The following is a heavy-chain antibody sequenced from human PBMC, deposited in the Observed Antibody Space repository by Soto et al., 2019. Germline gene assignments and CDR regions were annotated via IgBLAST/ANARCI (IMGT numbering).Heavy chain of an antibody. Sequence: QVQLQESGPGLVKPSQTLSLTCTVSGGSISSGGYYWSWIRQHPGKGLEWIGYIYHSGNPYYNPSLKSRVTISVDTSKNQFSLKLNSVTAAVTAVYYCANYYYGSGSYFDYWGQGTPVTVSS. CDR2: IYHSGNP. J-gene: IGHJ4*02. V-gene: IGHV4-31*03. CDR3: ANYYYGSGSYFDY. D-gene: IGHD3-10*01. CDR1: GGSISSGGYY.